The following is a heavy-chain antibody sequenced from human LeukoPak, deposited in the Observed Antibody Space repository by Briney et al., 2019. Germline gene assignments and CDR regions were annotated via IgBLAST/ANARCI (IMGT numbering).Heavy chain of an antibody. CDR3: AREDSPNWFDP. V-gene: IGHV4-31*03. CDR1: GGSISSGGYY. J-gene: IGHJ5*02. D-gene: IGHD2-15*01. Sequence: PSETLSLTCTVSGGSISSGGYYWSWIRQHPGKGLEWIGYIYYSGSTYYNPSLKSRVTISVDTSKNQFSLKLSSVTAADTAVYYCAREDSPNWFDPWGQGTLVTVSS. CDR2: IYYSGST.